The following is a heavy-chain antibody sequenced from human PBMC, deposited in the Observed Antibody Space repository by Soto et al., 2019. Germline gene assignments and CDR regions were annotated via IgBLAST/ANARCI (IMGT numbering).Heavy chain of an antibody. D-gene: IGHD6-13*01. J-gene: IGHJ4*02. V-gene: IGHV1-3*01. CDR1: GYTFTSYA. CDR3: ARAPGGPGIAEY. Sequence: ASVTVSCKASGYTFTSYAIHWGRQAPGQRLEWMGWINAGNGNTKYSQKFQGRVTITRDTSASTAYMELSSLRSEDTAVYYCARAPGGPGIAEYWGQGTLVTV. CDR2: INAGNGNT.